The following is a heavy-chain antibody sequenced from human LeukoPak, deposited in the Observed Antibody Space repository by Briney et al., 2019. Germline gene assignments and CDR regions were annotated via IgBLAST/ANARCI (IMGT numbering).Heavy chain of an antibody. CDR3: TRDLMDYDVSTGLHHYYMDV. CDR1: GFTFRRYT. Sequence: GGSLRLSCAASGFTFRRYTLNWVRQAPGKGLEWISYIGSDNTTIDYADSVKGRFTISRDNAKNTLYLQMNTLRVEDTAVYYCTRDLMDYDVSTGLHHYYMDVWGQGTTVTVSS. D-gene: IGHD3-9*01. V-gene: IGHV3-48*01. J-gene: IGHJ6*02. CDR2: IGSDNTTI.